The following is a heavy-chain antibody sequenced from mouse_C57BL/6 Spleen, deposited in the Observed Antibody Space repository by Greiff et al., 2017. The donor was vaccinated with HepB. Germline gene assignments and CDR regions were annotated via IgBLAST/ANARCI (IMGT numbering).Heavy chain of an antibody. CDR2: IWSGGST. V-gene: IGHV2-2*01. CDR3: ARGGSSHWYFDV. D-gene: IGHD1-1*01. CDR1: GFSLTSYG. Sequence: QVQLQQSGPGLVQPSQSLSITCTVSGFSLTSYGVHWVRQSPGKGLEWLGVIWSGGSTDYNAAFISRLSISKDNSKSQVFFKMNSLQADDTAIYYCARGGSSHWYFDVWGTGTTVTVSS. J-gene: IGHJ1*03.